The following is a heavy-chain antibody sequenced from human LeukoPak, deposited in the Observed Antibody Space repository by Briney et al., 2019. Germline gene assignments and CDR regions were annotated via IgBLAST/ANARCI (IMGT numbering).Heavy chain of an antibody. J-gene: IGHJ4*02. V-gene: IGHV4-39*01. D-gene: IGHD6-13*01. CDR2: IYYSGST. CDR3: ARQRQQLVLHYFDY. Sequence: SSETLSLTCTVSGGSISSSSYYWGWIRQPPGKGLEWIGSIYYSGSTYYNPSLKSRVTISVDTSKNQFSLNLSSVTAADPAVYYCARQRQQLVLHYFDYWGQGTLVTVSS. CDR1: GGSISSSSYY.